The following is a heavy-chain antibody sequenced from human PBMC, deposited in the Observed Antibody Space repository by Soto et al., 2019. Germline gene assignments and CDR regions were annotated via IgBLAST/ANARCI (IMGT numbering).Heavy chain of an antibody. D-gene: IGHD1-1*01. CDR2: INPSARSA. Sequence: ASVKVSCKASGYTFTNYYLHWVRQAPGQGLEWVGMINPSARSASYAQKLRGRLTMDRDTSTTTVYMELSRLTFEDTAVYFCARDNSAANGVLDHWGQGTLVTVS. CDR3: ARDNSAANGVLDH. J-gene: IGHJ4*02. V-gene: IGHV1-46*04. CDR1: GYTFTNYY.